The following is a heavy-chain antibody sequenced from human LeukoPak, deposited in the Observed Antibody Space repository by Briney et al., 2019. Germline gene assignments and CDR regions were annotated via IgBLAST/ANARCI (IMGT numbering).Heavy chain of an antibody. Sequence: GGSLRLSCAASGFTFSSYWMHRVRQAPGKGLGWVSRINGNGSSTDYADSVKGRFTISRDNAKNTLYLQMNSLRAEDTAVYYCARLSYRPESSIAARPYDYWGQGTLVTVSS. CDR2: INGNGSST. D-gene: IGHD6-6*01. CDR1: GFTFSSYW. J-gene: IGHJ4*02. CDR3: ARLSYRPESSIAARPYDY. V-gene: IGHV3-74*01.